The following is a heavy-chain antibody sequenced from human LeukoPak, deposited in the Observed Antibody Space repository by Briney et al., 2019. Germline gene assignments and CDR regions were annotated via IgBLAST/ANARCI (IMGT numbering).Heavy chain of an antibody. CDR3: AKGKTSSCYSALDY. CDR2: ISSRGDST. Sequence: GGSMRLSCAASGFTFSYSYMNWIRQAPGNGPEWVSSISSRGDSTNYADSVKGRFTISRDNSKNTLYLQMNSLRAEDTAEYYCAKGKTSSCYSALDYWGQGTLVTVSS. D-gene: IGHD2-15*01. V-gene: IGHV3-11*05. CDR1: GFTFSYSY. J-gene: IGHJ4*02.